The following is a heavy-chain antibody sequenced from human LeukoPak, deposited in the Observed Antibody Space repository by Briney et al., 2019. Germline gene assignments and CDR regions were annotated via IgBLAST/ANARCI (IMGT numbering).Heavy chain of an antibody. CDR2: FDPEDGET. J-gene: IGHJ4*02. D-gene: IGHD5-12*01. CDR3: ASRGYSGYDPDY. Sequence: ASVKVSCKVSGYTLTELSMHWVRQAPGKGLGWMGGFDPEDGETIYAQKFQGRVTMTEDTSTDTAYMELSSLRSEDTAVYYCASRGYSGYDPDYWGQGTLVTVSS. V-gene: IGHV1-24*01. CDR1: GYTLTELS.